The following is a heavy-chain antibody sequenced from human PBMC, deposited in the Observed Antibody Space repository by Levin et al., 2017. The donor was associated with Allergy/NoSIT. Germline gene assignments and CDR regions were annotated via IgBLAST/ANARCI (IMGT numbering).Heavy chain of an antibody. CDR1: GFAFKDYA. D-gene: IGHD2-21*01. V-gene: IGHV3-9*01. Sequence: GGSLRLSCEASGFAFKDYAMHWVRLAPGKGLEWVAGIFWDSSSFGYGDSVRGRFTISRDNAKNSLFLQMNSLRLEDTALYYCVRDKGRVTAALFYWGRGAQVIVSS. CDR2: IFWDSSSF. J-gene: IGHJ4*02. CDR3: VRDKGRVTAALFY.